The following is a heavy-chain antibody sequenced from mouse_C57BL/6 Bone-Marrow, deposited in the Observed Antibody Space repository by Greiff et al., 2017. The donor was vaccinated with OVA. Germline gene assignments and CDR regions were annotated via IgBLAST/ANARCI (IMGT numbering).Heavy chain of an antibody. CDR2: IWWDDDK. V-gene: IGHV8-8*01. Sequence: QVTLKESGPGILQPSQTLSLTCSSSGFSLSTFGMGVGWIRQPSGKGLEWLAHIWWDDDKYYNPALKSRLTISKDTSKNQVFLKIANVDTADTATYYCARILYYGSSYDYYYAMDYWGQGTSVTVSS. D-gene: IGHD1-1*01. J-gene: IGHJ4*01. CDR1: GFSLSTFGMG. CDR3: ARILYYGSSYDYYYAMDY.